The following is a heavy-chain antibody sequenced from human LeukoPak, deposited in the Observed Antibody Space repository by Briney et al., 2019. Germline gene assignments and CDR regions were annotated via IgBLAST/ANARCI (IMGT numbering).Heavy chain of an antibody. D-gene: IGHD3-10*01. V-gene: IGHV3-30*02. J-gene: IGHJ6*03. CDR1: GIPFSSYG. CDR2: IRYNGNNQ. Sequence: PGGSLRLSCSASGIPFSSYGLHWVRQAPGKGLEWVAFIRYNGNNQYYADSVKGRFTISRDNSKNTLYLQMNSLKGDDTAVYYCAKDSAFYYIDVWGKGTTAIISS. CDR3: AKDSAFYYIDV.